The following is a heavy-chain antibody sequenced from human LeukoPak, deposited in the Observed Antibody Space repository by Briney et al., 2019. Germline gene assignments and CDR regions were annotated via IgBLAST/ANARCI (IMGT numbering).Heavy chain of an antibody. CDR1: GFTFSSCG. J-gene: IGHJ4*02. CDR3: ARLVVPAAYFDY. V-gene: IGHV3-33*01. D-gene: IGHD2-2*01. CDR2: IWYDGSNK. Sequence: GTSLRLSCTASGFTFSSCGMHWVRQAPGKGLEWVAVIWYDGSNKYYADSVKGRFTISRDNSKNTLYLQMNSLRAEDTAVYYCARLVVPAAYFDYWGQGTLVTVSS.